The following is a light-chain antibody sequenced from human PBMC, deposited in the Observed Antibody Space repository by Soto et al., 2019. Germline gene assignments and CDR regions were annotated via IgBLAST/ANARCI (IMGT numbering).Light chain of an antibody. CDR1: SSDVGGYNY. CDR2: DVS. Sequence: QAALTQPASVSGSPGQSITISCTGTSSDVGGYNYVSWYQQHPGKAPKLMIYDVSNRPSGVSNRFSGSKYGNTASLTLSGLQAEDEADYYCSSYTSSSTYVVFGGGTKLTVL. J-gene: IGLJ2*01. V-gene: IGLV2-14*01. CDR3: SSYTSSSTYVV.